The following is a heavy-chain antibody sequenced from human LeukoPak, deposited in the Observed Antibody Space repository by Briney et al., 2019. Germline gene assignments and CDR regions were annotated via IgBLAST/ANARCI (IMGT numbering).Heavy chain of an antibody. V-gene: IGHV3-23*01. D-gene: IGHD5-12*01. CDR1: GFTFSSSA. J-gene: IGHJ4*02. CDR3: AKDPLKDIVATGYYFDC. CDR2: ISGSGGGT. Sequence: GGSLRLSCAASGFTFSSSAMSWVRQAPGKGLEWVSTISGSGGGTNYADSVKGLFTISRDNSKSTLYLQMNSLRAEDTAVYYCAKDPLKDIVATGYYFDCWGQGTLVTVSS.